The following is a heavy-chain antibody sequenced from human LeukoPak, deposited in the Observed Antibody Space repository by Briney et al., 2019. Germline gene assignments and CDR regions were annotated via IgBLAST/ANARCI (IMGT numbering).Heavy chain of an antibody. V-gene: IGHV1-46*01. CDR2: INPSDART. J-gene: IGHJ5*02. Sequence: ASVKVSCKASGYTFTKSYMHRVRQAPGQGLEWMGIINPSDARTSCAQKFQGRVTMTRDMSTSTVYMELSSLRSEDTAVYYCARGSGFCSGGSCYGNWFDPWGPGTLVTVSS. D-gene: IGHD2-15*01. CDR3: ARGSGFCSGGSCYGNWFDP. CDR1: GYTFTKSY.